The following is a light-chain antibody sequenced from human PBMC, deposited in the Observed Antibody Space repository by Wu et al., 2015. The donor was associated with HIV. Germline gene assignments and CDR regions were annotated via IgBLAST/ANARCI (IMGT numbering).Light chain of an antibody. CDR3: QHYSRPPVS. V-gene: IGKV3-20*01. J-gene: IGKJ2*03. CDR2: GAS. CDR1: QTISSRD. Sequence: EIVLTQSPGTLSLSPGERATLSCRTSQTISSRDLAWYHHKPGQAPRLLIYGASHRATGIPDRFSGSGSGTDFTLTVSRLEPEDFAVYYCQHYSRPPVSFGQGTKVEIK.